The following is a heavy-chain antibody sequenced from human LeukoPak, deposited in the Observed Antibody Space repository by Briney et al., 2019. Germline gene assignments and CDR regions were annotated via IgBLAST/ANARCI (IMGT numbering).Heavy chain of an antibody. D-gene: IGHD6-6*01. V-gene: IGHV3-9*01. J-gene: IGHJ4*02. Sequence: PGRSLRLSCAASGFTFDDYAMHWVRQAPGKGLEWVSGLSWNSGSIGYADSVKGRFTISRNNAKNSLYLQMNSLRAEDTALYYCAKDLIRFRSSGDGALFDYWGQGTLVTVSS. CDR2: LSWNSGSI. CDR3: AKDLIRFRSSGDGALFDY. CDR1: GFTFDDYA.